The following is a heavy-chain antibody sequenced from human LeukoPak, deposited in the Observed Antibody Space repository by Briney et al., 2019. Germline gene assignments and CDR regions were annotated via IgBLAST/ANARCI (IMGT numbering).Heavy chain of an antibody. Sequence: ASVKVSCTASGYTFTAYYMHWVRQAPGQGLEWMGRINPNSGGTNYAQNFQDRVTMTRDTSITTAYMELSRLTSDDTAVYYCARVGPPDASGMDVWGQGTTVTVSS. J-gene: IGHJ6*02. CDR2: INPNSGGT. CDR1: GYTFTAYY. D-gene: IGHD2-2*01. V-gene: IGHV1-2*06. CDR3: ARVGPPDASGMDV.